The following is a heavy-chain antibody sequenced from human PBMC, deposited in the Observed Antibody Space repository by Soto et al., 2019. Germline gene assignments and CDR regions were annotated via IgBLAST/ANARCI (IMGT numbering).Heavy chain of an antibody. CDR1: GFTFSDYY. Sequence: GGSLRLSCAASGFTFSDYYMSWIRQAPGKGLEWVSYISASAGTMFYADSVKGRLTISRDNAKNSLSLQMNSLKAEDTAVYYCARVPRGYSYGPFDYWGQGTLVTVSS. D-gene: IGHD5-18*01. V-gene: IGHV3-11*01. J-gene: IGHJ4*02. CDR3: ARVPRGYSYGPFDY. CDR2: ISASAGTM.